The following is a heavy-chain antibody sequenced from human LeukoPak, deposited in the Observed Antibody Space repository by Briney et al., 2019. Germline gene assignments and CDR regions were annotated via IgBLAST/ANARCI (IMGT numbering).Heavy chain of an antibody. CDR1: GGSISSYY. J-gene: IGHJ6*03. Sequence: PSETLSLTCTVSGGSISSYYWSWIRQPPGKGLEWIGYIYYSGSTNYNPSLKSRVTISVDTSKNQFSLKLSSVTAADTAVYYCARVNFPRGYSGYAYTNYYYYMDVWGKGTTVTISS. CDR3: ARVNFPRGYSGYAYTNYYYYMDV. V-gene: IGHV4-59*01. D-gene: IGHD5-12*01. CDR2: IYYSGST.